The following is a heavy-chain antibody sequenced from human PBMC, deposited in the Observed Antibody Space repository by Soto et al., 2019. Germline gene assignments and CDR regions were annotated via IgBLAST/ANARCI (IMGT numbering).Heavy chain of an antibody. CDR3: ARAGDDCSAAKCYVIDY. CDR1: GYTFTSYA. J-gene: IGHJ4*02. CDR2: INTGKGNT. Sequence: ASVKVSCKASGYTFTSYAMHWVRQAPGQSLEWMGWINTGKGNTKYSQNFQGRVTITSDTSASTAYRDLSSLRSEDTAMYYCARAGDDCSAAKCYVIDYWGQGTLVTV. D-gene: IGHD2-2*01. V-gene: IGHV1-3*04.